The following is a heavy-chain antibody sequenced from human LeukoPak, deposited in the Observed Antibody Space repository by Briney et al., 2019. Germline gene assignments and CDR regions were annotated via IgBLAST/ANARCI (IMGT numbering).Heavy chain of an antibody. J-gene: IGHJ5*02. D-gene: IGHD2-21*02. CDR2: NSGSGGST. V-gene: IGHV3-23*01. CDR3: ASSIVVVTARYNWFDP. CDR1: GYTFSSYA. Sequence: GGSLRLSCAASGYTFSSYAMSWARQAPGKGLEWVSANSGSGGSTYYADSVKGRFTISRDNSKNTLYLQMNSLRAEDTAVYYCASSIVVVTARYNWFDPWGQGTLVTVSS.